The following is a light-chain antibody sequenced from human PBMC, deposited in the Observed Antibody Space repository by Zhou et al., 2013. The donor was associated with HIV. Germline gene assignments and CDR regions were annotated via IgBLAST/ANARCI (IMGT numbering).Light chain of an antibody. CDR3: QQSYSTPPT. Sequence: DIQLTQSPSFLSASVGDRVTITCRASQGISTYLAWYQQKPGKAPKLLISAASNLQSGVPSRFSGSGSGTDFTLTISSLQPEDFATYYCQQSYSTPPTFGQGTKLEIK. CDR2: AAS. CDR1: QGISTY. J-gene: IGKJ2*01. V-gene: IGKV1-39*01.